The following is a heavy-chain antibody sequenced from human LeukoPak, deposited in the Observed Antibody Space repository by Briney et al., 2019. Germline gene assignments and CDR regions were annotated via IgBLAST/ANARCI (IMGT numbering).Heavy chain of an antibody. D-gene: IGHD6-13*01. V-gene: IGHV4-59*01. J-gene: IGHJ6*03. CDR1: GGSISSYY. CDR2: IYYSGST. Sequence: SETLSLTCTVSGGSISSYYWSWIRQPPGKGLEWIGYIYYSGSTNYNPSLKSRVTISVDTSKNQFSLKLSSVTAADTAVYYCARGTSYLPSYSSSIWYYYYYYMDVWGKGTTVTVSS. CDR3: ARGTSYLPSYSSSIWYYYYYYMDV.